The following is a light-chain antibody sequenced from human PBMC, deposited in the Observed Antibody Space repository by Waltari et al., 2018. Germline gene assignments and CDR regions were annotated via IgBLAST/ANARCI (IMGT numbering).Light chain of an antibody. V-gene: IGKV3-20*01. CDR2: GAS. J-gene: IGKJ4*01. CDR1: QSVSSSY. Sequence: EIVLTQSPGTLSLSPGERATLSCRASQSVSSSYLAWYQQKPGQAPRLLIDGASSRATGSPDRFSGSGSGTDFTLTISRLEPEDFAVYYCQQYGSSPRAFGGGTKVEIK. CDR3: QQYGSSPRA.